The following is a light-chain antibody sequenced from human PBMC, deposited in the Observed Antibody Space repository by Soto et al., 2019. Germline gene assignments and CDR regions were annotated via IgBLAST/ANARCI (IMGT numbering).Light chain of an antibody. CDR2: DVS. CDR3: SSYTSSSTV. Sequence: QSVLTQPASVSGSPGQSIHIICTGTSSDVGGYNYVSWYQQHPGKAPKLMIYDVSNRPSGVSNRFSGSKSGNTASLTISGLQAEDEADYYCSSYTSSSTVFGTGTKVTVL. V-gene: IGLV2-14*01. CDR1: SSDVGGYNY. J-gene: IGLJ1*01.